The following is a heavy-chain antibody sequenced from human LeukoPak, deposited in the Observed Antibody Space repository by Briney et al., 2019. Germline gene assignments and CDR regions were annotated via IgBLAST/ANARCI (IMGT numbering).Heavy chain of an antibody. CDR1: GGSISSGGYS. D-gene: IGHD5-12*01. Sequence: PSETLSLTCAVSGGSISSGGYSWSWIRQPPGKGLEWIGYIYHSGSTYYNPSLKSRVTISVDRSKNQFSLKPSSVTAADTAVYYCARVLSTSGYGSFYFDYWGQGTLVTVSS. CDR2: IYHSGST. J-gene: IGHJ4*02. CDR3: ARVLSTSGYGSFYFDY. V-gene: IGHV4-30-2*01.